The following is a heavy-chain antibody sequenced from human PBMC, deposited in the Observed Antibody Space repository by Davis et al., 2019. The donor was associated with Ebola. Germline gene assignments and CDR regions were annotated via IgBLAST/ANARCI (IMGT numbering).Heavy chain of an antibody. CDR3: ARDLPGGDWYFDL. CDR1: GFSFSAYW. V-gene: IGHV3-74*01. J-gene: IGHJ2*01. CDR2: ISGDGSTT. D-gene: IGHD1-14*01. Sequence: GESLKISCAASGFSFSAYWMHWVRQAPGKGLVWVSRISGDGSTTSYADSVRGRFTVSRDNARNTLYLQVNSLRAEDTAVYYCARDLPGGDWYFDLWGRGTLVTVSS.